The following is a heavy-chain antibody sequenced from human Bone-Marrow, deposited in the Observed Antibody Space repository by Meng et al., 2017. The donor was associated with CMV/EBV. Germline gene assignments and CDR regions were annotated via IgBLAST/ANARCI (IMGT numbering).Heavy chain of an antibody. J-gene: IGHJ4*02. D-gene: IGHD5-12*01. CDR1: GFTFSSYW. Sequence: GESLKISCAASGFTFSSYWLHWVRQAPGKGLVWVSRINSDGSSTSYADSVKGRFTISRDNAKNTLYLQMNSLRAEDTAVYYCAASRYSGYDLYYWGQGTLVTFSS. V-gene: IGHV3-74*01. CDR3: AASRYSGYDLYY. CDR2: INSDGSST.